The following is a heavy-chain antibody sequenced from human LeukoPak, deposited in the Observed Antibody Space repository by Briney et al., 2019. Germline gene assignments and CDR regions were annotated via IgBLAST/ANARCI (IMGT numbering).Heavy chain of an antibody. CDR2: ISSSSSYI. D-gene: IGHD6-6*01. CDR3: ARGVAARPRYFDY. V-gene: IGHV3-21*01. CDR1: GFTFSSYS. J-gene: IGHJ4*02. Sequence: PGGSLRLSCAASGFTFSSYSMNWVRQAPGKGLEWVSSISSSSSYIYYADSVKGRFTISRDNAKNSLYLQMNSLRAEDTAVYYCARGVAARPRYFDYWGQGTLVTVSS.